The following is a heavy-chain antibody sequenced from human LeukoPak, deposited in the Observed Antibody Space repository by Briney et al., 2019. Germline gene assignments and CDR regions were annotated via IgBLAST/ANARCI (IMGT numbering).Heavy chain of an antibody. Sequence: SGGSLRLSWAASGFTFSSYSMNWVRQAPGKGLEWVSSISSSSSYIYYADSVKGRFTISRDNAKNSLYLQMNSLRAEDTAVYYCALSSGGFNRYFDYWGQGTLVTVSS. D-gene: IGHD3-10*01. CDR3: ALSSGGFNRYFDY. CDR2: ISSSSSYI. J-gene: IGHJ4*02. CDR1: GFTFSSYS. V-gene: IGHV3-21*01.